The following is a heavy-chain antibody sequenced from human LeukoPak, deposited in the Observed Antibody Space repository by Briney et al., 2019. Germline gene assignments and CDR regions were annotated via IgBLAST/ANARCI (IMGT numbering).Heavy chain of an antibody. CDR1: GFTFSSYG. CDR3: AKDRRLVSYYYYYMDV. CDR2: ISYDGSNK. Sequence: GGSLRLSCAASGFTFSSYGMHWVRQAPGKGLEWVAVISYDGSNKYYADSVKGRFTISRDNSKNTLCLQMNSLRAEDTAVYYCAKDRRLVSYYYYYMDVWGKGTTVTVSS. D-gene: IGHD6-19*01. V-gene: IGHV3-30*18. J-gene: IGHJ6*03.